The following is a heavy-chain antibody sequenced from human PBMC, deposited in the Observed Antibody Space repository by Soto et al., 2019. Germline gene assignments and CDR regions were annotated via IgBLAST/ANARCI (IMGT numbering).Heavy chain of an antibody. CDR3: ASRRGYCSSTSCPGWFDP. Sequence: GGSLRLSCAASGFTFSRYSMNWVRQAPEKGLEWVSVISSSSSHIYYADSVKGRFTISRDNAKNSLYLQMNSLRAEDTAVYYCASRRGYCSSTSCPGWFDPWGQGTLVTVSS. CDR1: GFTFSRYS. D-gene: IGHD2-2*01. CDR2: ISSSSSHI. V-gene: IGHV3-21*05. J-gene: IGHJ5*02.